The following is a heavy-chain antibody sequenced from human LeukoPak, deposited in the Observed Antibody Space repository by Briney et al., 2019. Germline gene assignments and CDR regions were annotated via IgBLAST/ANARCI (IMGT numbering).Heavy chain of an antibody. CDR2: INHSGST. J-gene: IGHJ2*01. Sequence: SETLSLTCAVYGGSFSGYYWSWIRQPPGKGLEWIGEINHSGSTNYNPSLKSRVTISVDTSKNQFSLKLSSVTAADTAVYYCARGRRTAGYTRYFDLWSRGTLVTVSS. CDR3: ARGRRTAGYTRYFDL. V-gene: IGHV4-34*01. D-gene: IGHD5-18*01. CDR1: GGSFSGYY.